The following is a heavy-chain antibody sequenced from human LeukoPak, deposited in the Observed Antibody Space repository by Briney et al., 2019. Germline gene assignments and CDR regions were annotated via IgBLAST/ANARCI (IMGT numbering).Heavy chain of an antibody. CDR1: GGSLSGYY. J-gene: IGHJ4*02. D-gene: IGHD3-16*02. Sequence: SETLSLTCAVYGGSLSGYYWSWIRQPPGKGLEWIGEINHSGSTNYNPSLKSRVTISVDTSKNQFSLKLSSVTAADTAVYYCARGYRPDYWGQGTLVTVSS. CDR2: INHSGST. CDR3: ARGYRPDY. V-gene: IGHV4-34*01.